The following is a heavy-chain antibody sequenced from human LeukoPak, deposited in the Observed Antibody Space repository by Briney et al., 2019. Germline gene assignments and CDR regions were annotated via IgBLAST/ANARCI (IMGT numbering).Heavy chain of an antibody. Sequence: SETLSLTCTVSGGSISSGGYYWSWIRQPPGKGLWWIGYLYHSGGTYYNPSLKSRVTISVNRSKNQFSLKLSSVSAAHTAVYYCATAGHQLLSSYHYYYIDVWGKGTTVTVSS. D-gene: IGHD2-2*01. J-gene: IGHJ6*03. CDR3: ATAGHQLLSSYHYYYIDV. CDR2: LYHSGGT. V-gene: IGHV4-30-2*01. CDR1: GGSISSGGYY.